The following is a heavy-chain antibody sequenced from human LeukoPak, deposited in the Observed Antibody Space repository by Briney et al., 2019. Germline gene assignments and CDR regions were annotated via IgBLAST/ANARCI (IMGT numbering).Heavy chain of an antibody. CDR2: ISSSSSYI. Sequence: GGSLRLSCAASGFTFSSYSMNWVRQAPGKGLEWVSSISSSSSYIYYADSVKGRFSISRDNAKNSLFLQMNSLRAEDTAVYYCYYDCWGYIDVWGKGTTVTVSS. CDR1: GFTFSSYS. J-gene: IGHJ6*03. D-gene: IGHD3-3*01. CDR3: YYDCWGYIDV. V-gene: IGHV3-21*01.